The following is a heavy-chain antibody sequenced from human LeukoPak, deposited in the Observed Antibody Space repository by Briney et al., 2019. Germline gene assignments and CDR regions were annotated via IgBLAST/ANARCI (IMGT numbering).Heavy chain of an antibody. D-gene: IGHD6-13*01. Sequence: PSETLSLTCTVSGGSISSYYWSWIRQPPGKGLEWIGYIYYSGSTNYNPSLKSRVTISVDTSKNQFSLKLSSVTAADTAVYYCARAPRIAAAGTVYYYYMDVWGKGTTVTVSS. CDR2: IYYSGST. CDR3: ARAPRIAAAGTVYYYYMDV. CDR1: GGSISSYY. V-gene: IGHV4-59*01. J-gene: IGHJ6*03.